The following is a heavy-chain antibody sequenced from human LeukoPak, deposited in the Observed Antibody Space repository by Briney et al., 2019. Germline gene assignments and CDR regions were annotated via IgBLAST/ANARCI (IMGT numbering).Heavy chain of an antibody. V-gene: IGHV3-30*18. CDR1: GFTFSSYG. J-gene: IGHJ6*02. CDR3: AKDPSGDSFGSYGMDV. CDR2: ISYDGSNK. D-gene: IGHD5-18*01. Sequence: GRSLRLSCTASGFTFSSYGMHWVRQAPGKGLEWVAVISYDGSNKYYAASVKGRFTISRDNSKNTLYLQMNSRRPEDTAVYYCAKDPSGDSFGSYGMDVWGQGTTVTVSS.